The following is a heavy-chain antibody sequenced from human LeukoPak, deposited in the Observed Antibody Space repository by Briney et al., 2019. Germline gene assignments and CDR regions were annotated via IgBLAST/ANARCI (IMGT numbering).Heavy chain of an antibody. CDR2: ISTFNGNT. Sequence: GASVKLFCKSSGYTFNICGISWVRQAPGQGLEWMGWISTFNGNTNYAQNLHGRLTMTTDTSTSTAYMELRSLRSDDTAVYYCARDLAYCGGDCSYYFDYWGQGTLVTVSS. D-gene: IGHD2-21*02. CDR1: GYTFNICG. J-gene: IGHJ4*02. V-gene: IGHV1-18*01. CDR3: ARDLAYCGGDCSYYFDY.